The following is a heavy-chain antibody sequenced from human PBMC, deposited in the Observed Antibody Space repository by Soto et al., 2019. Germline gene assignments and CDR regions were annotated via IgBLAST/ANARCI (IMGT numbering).Heavy chain of an antibody. V-gene: IGHV1-46*01. Sequence: ASVTVSCKASGYTFTSYYMHWVRQAPGQGLEWMGIINPSGGSTSYAQKFQGRVTMTRDTSTSTVYMELSSLRSEDTAVYYCAREPVAGIPDYYGMDVWGQGTTVTVSS. CDR2: INPSGGST. J-gene: IGHJ6*02. CDR3: AREPVAGIPDYYGMDV. D-gene: IGHD6-19*01. CDR1: GYTFTSYY.